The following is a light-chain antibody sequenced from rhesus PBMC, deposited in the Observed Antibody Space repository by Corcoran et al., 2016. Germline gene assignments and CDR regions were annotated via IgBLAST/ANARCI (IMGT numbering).Light chain of an antibody. CDR2: KAS. J-gene: IGKJ1*01. Sequence: DIQMTQSPSSLSASVGDRVTITRRASQGISSWLAWYQQKLGKDPKLLIYKASSFQSGVLSRFSGSGSGTDFTLTNSSLQPEDFATYNCQQYDSAPWTFGRGTKVEIK. CDR3: QQYDSAPWT. CDR1: QGISSW. V-gene: IGKV1-21*01.